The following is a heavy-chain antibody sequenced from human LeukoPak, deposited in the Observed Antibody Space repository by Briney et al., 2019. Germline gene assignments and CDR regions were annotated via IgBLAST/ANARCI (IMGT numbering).Heavy chain of an antibody. CDR1: GGSISSYY. J-gene: IGHJ4*02. V-gene: IGHV4-59*01. CDR2: IYYSGST. Sequence: PSETLSLTCTVSGGSISSYYWSWIRQPPGKGLEWIGYIYYSGSTNYNPSLKSRVTISVKTSKNQFSLKLSSVTAADTAAYYCARELLRAGGSYYDWGQGTLVTVSS. D-gene: IGHD1-26*01. CDR3: ARELLRAGGSYYD.